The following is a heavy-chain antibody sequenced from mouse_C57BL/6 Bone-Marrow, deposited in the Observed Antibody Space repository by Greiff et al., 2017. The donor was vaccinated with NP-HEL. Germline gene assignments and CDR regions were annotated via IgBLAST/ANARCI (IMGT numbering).Heavy chain of an antibody. CDR1: GFNIKDDY. D-gene: IGHD2-4*01. CDR3: TTYYDYPYYAMDY. CDR2: VDPENGDT. V-gene: IGHV14-4*01. Sequence: EVQLQQSGAELVRPGASVKLSCTASGFNIKDDYMHWVKQRPEQGLEWIGWVDPENGDTEYASEFQGKATITADTSSNTAYLQLSSLTSEDTAVYYCTTYYDYPYYAMDYWGQGTSVTVSS. J-gene: IGHJ4*01.